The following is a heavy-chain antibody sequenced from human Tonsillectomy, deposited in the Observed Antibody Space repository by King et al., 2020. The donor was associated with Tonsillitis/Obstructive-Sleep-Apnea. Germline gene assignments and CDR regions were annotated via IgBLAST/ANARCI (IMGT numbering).Heavy chain of an antibody. D-gene: IGHD2-2*01. Sequence: VQLVESGGGLVKPGGSLRLSCAASGFTFSDYYMSWILQAPGKGLEWFSYISSSSSYTNYADSVKGRFTISRDNAKNSLYLQMNSLRAEDTAVYYCARRSSSCSSTSCYNWFDPWGQGTLVTVSS. J-gene: IGHJ5*02. CDR1: GFTFSDYY. V-gene: IGHV3-11*05. CDR3: ARRSSSCSSTSCYNWFDP. CDR2: ISSSSSYT.